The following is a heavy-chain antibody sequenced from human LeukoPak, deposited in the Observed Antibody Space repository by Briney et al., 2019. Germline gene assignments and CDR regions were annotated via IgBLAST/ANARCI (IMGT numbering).Heavy chain of an antibody. D-gene: IGHD4-11*01. V-gene: IGHV4-4*07. J-gene: IGHJ3*02. CDR3: ARVTTDDAFDI. CDR1: GGSISSFY. CDR2: FYTTGST. Sequence: SETLSLTCTVSGGSISSFYWSWIRQPAGKGLEWIGRFYTTGSTNYNPSLKSRVSMSVDTSKNQFSLKLSSVTAADTAVYYCARVTTDDAFDIWGQGTMVTVSS.